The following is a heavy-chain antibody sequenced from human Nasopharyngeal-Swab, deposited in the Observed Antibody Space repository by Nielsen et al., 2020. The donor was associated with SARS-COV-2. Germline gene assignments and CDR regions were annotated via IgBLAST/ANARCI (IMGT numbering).Heavy chain of an antibody. V-gene: IGHV1-3*01. CDR2: INAGNGNT. CDR1: GYTFTSYA. CDR3: ARSEGYSYGSDAFDI. D-gene: IGHD5-18*01. Sequence: ASVKVSCKASGYTFTSYAMHWVRQAPGQRLEWMGWINAGNGNTKYSQKLQGRVTMTTDTSTSTAYMELRSLRSDDTAVYYCARSEGYSYGSDAFDIWGQGTMVTVSS. J-gene: IGHJ3*02.